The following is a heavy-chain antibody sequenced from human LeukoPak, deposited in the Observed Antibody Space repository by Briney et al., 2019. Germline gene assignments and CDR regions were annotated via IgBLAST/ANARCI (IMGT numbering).Heavy chain of an antibody. CDR3: AKWSSRNGMDV. CDR1: GCTFSSYS. V-gene: IGHV3-21*01. J-gene: IGHJ6*02. D-gene: IGHD2-15*01. CDR2: ISSSSSYI. Sequence: GGSLRLSCAASGCTFSSYSMNWVRQAPGKGLEWVSSISSSSSYIYYADSVKGRFTISRDNAKNSLYLQMNSLRAVDTAVYYCAKWSSRNGMDVWGQGTTVTVSS.